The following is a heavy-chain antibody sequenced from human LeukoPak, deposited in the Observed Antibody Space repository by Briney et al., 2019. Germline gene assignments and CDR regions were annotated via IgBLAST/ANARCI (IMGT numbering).Heavy chain of an antibody. V-gene: IGHV4-30-2*01. J-gene: IGHJ4*02. D-gene: IGHD4-17*01. Sequence: SETLSLTCAVSGGSISSGGYSWSWIRQPPGKGLEWIGYIYHSGSTYYNPSLKSRVTISVDRSKNQFSLKLSSVTAADTAVYYCARSERYGDYAGHFDYWGQGTLVTVSS. CDR1: GGSISSGGYS. CDR2: IYHSGST. CDR3: ARSERYGDYAGHFDY.